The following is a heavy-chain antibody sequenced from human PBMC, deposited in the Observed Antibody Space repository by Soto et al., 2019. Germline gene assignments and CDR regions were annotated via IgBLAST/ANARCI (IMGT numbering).Heavy chain of an antibody. CDR3: AKLLSYYYDSSGPEAIDY. V-gene: IGHV3-48*03. Sequence: PRGALRLSCAASGFTLSRYEINCVRQSPAKWLESVSYISSSGSRIYYADSVKGRFTISRDNSKNTLYLQMNSLRAEDTAVYYCAKLLSYYYDSSGPEAIDYWGQGTLVTVSS. D-gene: IGHD3-22*01. CDR2: ISSSGSRI. CDR1: GFTLSRYE. J-gene: IGHJ4*02.